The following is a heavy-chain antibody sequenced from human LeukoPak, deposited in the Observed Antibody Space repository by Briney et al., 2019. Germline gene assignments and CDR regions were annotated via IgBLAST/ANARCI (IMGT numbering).Heavy chain of an antibody. V-gene: IGHV4-59*01. CDR1: GVSISGYY. J-gene: IGHJ6*02. CDR3: VRFGVNYDMDV. D-gene: IGHD3-16*01. Sequence: TSETLSLTCSVSGVSISGYYWTWVRQPPGKGLEWIGQIHYSGRADYNPSLKSRITMSVDTSRNQISLKLSSVTAADTAIYYCVRFGVNYDMDVWGQGTTVTVFS. CDR2: IHYSGRA.